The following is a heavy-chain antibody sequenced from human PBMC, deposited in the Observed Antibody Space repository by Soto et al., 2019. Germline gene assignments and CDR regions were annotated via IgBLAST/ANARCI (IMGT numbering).Heavy chain of an antibody. D-gene: IGHD3-9*01. CDR3: AAFDPGPMGFDP. CDR1: GFTFSSSA. Sequence: ASVKVSCKASGFTFSSSAVQWVRQARGQRLEWIGKIVVGSGNTNYAQKFQERVTITRDMSTSTAYMELSSLRSEDTAFYYCAAFDPGPMGFDPWGQGTLVTGS. CDR2: IVVGSGNT. V-gene: IGHV1-58*01. J-gene: IGHJ5*02.